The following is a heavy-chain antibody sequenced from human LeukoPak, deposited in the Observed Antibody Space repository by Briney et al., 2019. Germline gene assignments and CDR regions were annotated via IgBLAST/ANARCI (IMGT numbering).Heavy chain of an antibody. CDR1: GYTFTGYY. Sequence: ASVTVSCTASGYTFTGYYMHWVRQAPGQGLEWMGRINPNSGGTSYAQKFQGRVTMTRDTSTSTVYMELSSLRSEDTAVYYCARDRPMVAAAGLPNDYWGQGTLVTVSS. J-gene: IGHJ4*02. D-gene: IGHD6-13*01. CDR2: INPNSGGT. V-gene: IGHV1-2*06. CDR3: ARDRPMVAAAGLPNDY.